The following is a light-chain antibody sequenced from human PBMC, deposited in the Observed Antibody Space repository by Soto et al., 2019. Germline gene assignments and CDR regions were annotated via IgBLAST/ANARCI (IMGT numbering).Light chain of an antibody. CDR3: SSYTSSSTRV. CDR1: SSDVGSYDY. Sequence: QSALIQPPSVSGSPGQSVTISCTGTSSDVGSYDYVSWYQQHPGTVPKPMIYNVTNRPSGVSSRFSGSKSGNTASLTISGLQAEDEADYYCSSYTSSSTRVFGTGTKVTVL. CDR2: NVT. J-gene: IGLJ1*01. V-gene: IGLV2-14*01.